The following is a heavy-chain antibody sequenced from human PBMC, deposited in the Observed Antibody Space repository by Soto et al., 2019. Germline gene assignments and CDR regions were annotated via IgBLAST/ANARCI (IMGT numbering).Heavy chain of an antibody. CDR3: ASQYYYDSSGYYYLGY. J-gene: IGHJ4*02. V-gene: IGHV4-30-4*01. Sequence: SETLSLTCTVSGGSISSGDYYWSWIRQPPGKGLEWIGYIYYSGSTYYNPSLESRVTISVDTSKNQFSLKLSSVTAADTAVYYCASQYYYDSSGYYYLGYWGQGTLVTVSS. CDR2: IYYSGST. CDR1: GGSISSGDYY. D-gene: IGHD3-22*01.